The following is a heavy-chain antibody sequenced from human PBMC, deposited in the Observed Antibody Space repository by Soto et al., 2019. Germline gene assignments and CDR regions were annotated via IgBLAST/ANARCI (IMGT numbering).Heavy chain of an antibody. CDR2: IIPILGIA. D-gene: IGHD5-18*01. Sequence: QVQLVQSGAEVKKPGSSVKVSCKASGGTFSSYTISWVRQAPGQGLEWMGRIIPILGIANYAQKFQGRVTITADKYTSTAYMELSSLRSEDTAVYYCAREGEGYSYGNGFDYWGQGTLVTVSS. CDR1: GGTFSSYT. V-gene: IGHV1-69*08. J-gene: IGHJ4*02. CDR3: AREGEGYSYGNGFDY.